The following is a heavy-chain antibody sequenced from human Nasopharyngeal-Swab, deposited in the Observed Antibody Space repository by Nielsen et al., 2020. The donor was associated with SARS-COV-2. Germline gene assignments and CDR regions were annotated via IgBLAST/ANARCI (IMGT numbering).Heavy chain of an antibody. D-gene: IGHD2-15*01. CDR1: GDSVSSNSAA. CDR3: ARDPGRYCSGGSCPGWFDP. CDR2: TYYRSKWYN. J-gene: IGHJ5*02. Sequence: SQTLSLTCAISGDSVSSNSAAWNWIRQSPSRGLEWLGRTYYRSKWYNDYAVSVKSRITINPDTSKNQFSLQLNSVTPEDTAVYYCARDPGRYCSGGSCPGWFDPWGQGTLVTVSS. V-gene: IGHV6-1*01.